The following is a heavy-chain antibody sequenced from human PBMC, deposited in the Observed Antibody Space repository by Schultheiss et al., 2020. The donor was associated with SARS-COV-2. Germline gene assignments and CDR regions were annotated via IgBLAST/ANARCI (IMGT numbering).Heavy chain of an antibody. Sequence: GGSLRLSCAASGFTVSNNYMSWVRQAPGQGLEWVSVMYSDGRAYYADSVKGRFTVSRDHSKNTLYLQMNSLRADDTAVYYCCREGGGWSPDYIDYWGQGSLVTVSS. J-gene: IGHJ4*02. CDR1: GFTVSNNY. CDR2: MYSDGRA. D-gene: IGHD2-15*01. V-gene: IGHV3-53*01. CDR3: CREGGGWSPDYIDY.